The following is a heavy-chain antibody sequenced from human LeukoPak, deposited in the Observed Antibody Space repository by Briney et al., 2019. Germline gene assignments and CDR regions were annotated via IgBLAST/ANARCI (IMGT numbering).Heavy chain of an antibody. CDR1: GGSVSDNH. D-gene: IGHD2-2*02. CDR2: IHSSGST. Sequence: SETLSLTCDVSGGSVSDNHWSWIRLAPGKGLEWIGRIHSSGSTSYNPSLKSRVTLSIDTSKNEFALKLSSMTAADTAVYYCAREAGRYCTSTTCYMDFFFDYWGQGTLVTVSS. J-gene: IGHJ4*02. CDR3: AREAGRYCTSTTCYMDFFFDY. V-gene: IGHV4-4*07.